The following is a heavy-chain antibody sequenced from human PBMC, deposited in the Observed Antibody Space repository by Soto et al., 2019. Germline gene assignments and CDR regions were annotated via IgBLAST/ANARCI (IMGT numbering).Heavy chain of an antibody. Sequence: QVQLQESGPGLVKPSQTLSLTCTVSGGSISSGGYYWSWIRQHPGKGLEWIGYIYHSGSTYYNPSLKSRVTISVDTSKKQFSLKLSSVTAADTAVYYCARDGAGYCSGRSCYSSYYYYMDVWGKGTTVTVSS. J-gene: IGHJ6*03. CDR3: ARDGAGYCSGRSCYSSYYYYMDV. V-gene: IGHV4-31*03. CDR1: GGSISSGGYY. D-gene: IGHD2-15*01. CDR2: IYHSGST.